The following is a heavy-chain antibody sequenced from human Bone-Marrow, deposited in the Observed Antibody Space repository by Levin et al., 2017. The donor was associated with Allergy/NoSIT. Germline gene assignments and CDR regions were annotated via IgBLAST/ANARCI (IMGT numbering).Heavy chain of an antibody. CDR3: ARDVGDEDFASGSYYDE. V-gene: IGHV3-21*04. CDR1: GFIFSSYR. CDR2: ISGSRSYI. J-gene: IGHJ4*01. D-gene: IGHD3-10*01. Sequence: GESLKISCAASGFIFSSYRMNWVRQAPGKGLEWVSSISGSRSYIYYSDSVKGRFTISRDNARDPSYPPMNSLRAEDTALYYCARDVGDEDFASGSYYDEWGHGTLVTVSS.